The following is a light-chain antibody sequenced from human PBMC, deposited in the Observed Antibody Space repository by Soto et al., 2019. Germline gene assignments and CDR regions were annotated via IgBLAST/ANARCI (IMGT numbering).Light chain of an antibody. CDR2: AAS. V-gene: IGKV1-39*01. Sequence: DIQLTQSPSSLSASVGDSVTITCRASQSISSYLNWYQQRPGKAPKLLIYAASSLQSGVPPRFSGSRYGTEFTLTISSLQPEDFPTYYCQQSHTNPRTFGQGTKVDIK. J-gene: IGKJ1*01. CDR1: QSISSY. CDR3: QQSHTNPRT.